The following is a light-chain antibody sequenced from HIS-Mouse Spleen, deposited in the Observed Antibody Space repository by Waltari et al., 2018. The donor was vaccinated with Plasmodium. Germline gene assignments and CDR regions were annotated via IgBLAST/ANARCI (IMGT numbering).Light chain of an antibody. CDR1: NIGSKS. J-gene: IGLJ1*01. Sequence: SYVLTQPPSVSVAPGQTARITCGGNNIGSKSVHWYQQKPGQAPVLVVYDGSDRPSGFPERFSGSNSGNTATLTISRVEAGDEADYYCQVWDSSSDHPVFGTGTKVTVL. V-gene: IGLV3-21*02. CDR3: QVWDSSSDHPV. CDR2: DGS.